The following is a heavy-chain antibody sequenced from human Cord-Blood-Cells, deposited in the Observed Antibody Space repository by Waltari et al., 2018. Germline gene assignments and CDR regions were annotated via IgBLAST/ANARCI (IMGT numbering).Heavy chain of an antibody. J-gene: IGHJ4*02. CDR2: IYHSGST. Sequence: QVQLQESGPGLVKPSETLSLTCTVSGYSISSGYYWGWIRQPPGKGLEWIGSIYHSGSTYYNPSLKSRVTISVDTSKNQFSRKLSSVTAADTAVYYCARGVWSCYYTMWGQGTLVTVSS. CDR3: ARGVWSCYYTM. D-gene: IGHD3-3*01. CDR1: GYSISSGYY. V-gene: IGHV4-38-2*02.